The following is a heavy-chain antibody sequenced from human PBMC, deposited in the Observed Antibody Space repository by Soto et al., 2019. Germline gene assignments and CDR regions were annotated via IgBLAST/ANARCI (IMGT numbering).Heavy chain of an antibody. CDR3: ARGDTPMITGMDSFDI. CDR1: GFTFSRYW. CDR2: IKQDGTEK. Sequence: RRLSCAASGFTFSRYWMNWLRQAPGKGLEWVANIKQDGTEKNYVDSVKGRFTISRDNARKSLYLQMDSLRAEDTAVYFCARGDTPMITGMDSFDIWGQGTMVTVSS. J-gene: IGHJ3*02. V-gene: IGHV3-7*01. D-gene: IGHD5-18*01.